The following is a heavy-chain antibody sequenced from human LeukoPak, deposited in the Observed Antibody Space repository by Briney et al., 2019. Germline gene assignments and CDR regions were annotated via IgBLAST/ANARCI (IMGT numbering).Heavy chain of an antibody. CDR1: GFTFMAYT. D-gene: IGHD4-17*01. CDR3: ATTPTVIGHDDGGYAFDV. V-gene: IGHV3-21*01. J-gene: IGHJ3*01. CDR2: IRSSGNYI. Sequence: KPGGSLRLSCTASGFTFMAYTMNWVRQARGKGLEWVSSIRSSGNYISYADSVRGRFTISRDNAGNSLFLQMNDLRTEDTAVYFCATTPTVIGHDDGGYAFDVWGQGTMVTVSS.